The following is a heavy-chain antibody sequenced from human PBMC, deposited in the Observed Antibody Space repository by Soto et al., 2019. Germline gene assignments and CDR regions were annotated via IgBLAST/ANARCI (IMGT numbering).Heavy chain of an antibody. CDR3: ARGPGGLGFLELRNGMDV. Sequence: ASVKVSCKASGYTFTSYDINWVRQATGQGLEWMGWMNPNSGNTGYAQKFQGRVTMTRNTSISTAYMELSSLRSEDTAVYYCARGPGGLGFLELRNGMDVWGQGTTVTVSS. CDR1: GYTFTSYD. CDR2: MNPNSGNT. D-gene: IGHD1-7*01. J-gene: IGHJ6*02. V-gene: IGHV1-8*01.